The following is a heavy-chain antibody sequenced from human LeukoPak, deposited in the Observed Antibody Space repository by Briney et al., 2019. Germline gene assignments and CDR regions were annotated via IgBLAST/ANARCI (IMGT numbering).Heavy chain of an antibody. J-gene: IGHJ4*02. V-gene: IGHV4-39*01. D-gene: IGHD2-2*01. Sequence: TASETLSLTCSVSGGSMYSSTYYWGWIRQPPGKGLEWIGTIYYSGSTYYNPSLKSRVTISVDTSKNQFSLKLNSGTAADTAVYYCVGAPFTSLVRMAHFDNWGQGTLVTVSS. CDR2: IYYSGST. CDR3: VGAPFTSLVRMAHFDN. CDR1: GGSMYSSTYY.